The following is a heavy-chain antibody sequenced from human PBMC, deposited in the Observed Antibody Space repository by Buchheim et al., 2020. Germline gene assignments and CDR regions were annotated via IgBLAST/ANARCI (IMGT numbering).Heavy chain of an antibody. Sequence: QLQLQESGPGLVKPSETLSLTCTVSGGSISSSSYYWGWIRQPPGKGLEWIGSIYYSGSTYYNPSLKSRVTISVDTSKNQFALKLSSVTAADTAVYYCARESGPYSNYGGFDYWGQGTL. V-gene: IGHV4-39*07. CDR1: GGSISSSSYY. CDR2: IYYSGST. CDR3: ARESGPYSNYGGFDY. D-gene: IGHD4-11*01. J-gene: IGHJ4*02.